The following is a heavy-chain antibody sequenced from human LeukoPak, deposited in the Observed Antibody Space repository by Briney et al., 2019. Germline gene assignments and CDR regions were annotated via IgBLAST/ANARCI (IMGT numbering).Heavy chain of an antibody. D-gene: IGHD3-22*01. Sequence: GGSLRLSCAASGFTFTNYWMHWVRQAPGKGLEWVAVIWYDGSNKYYADSVKGRFTISRDNSKNTLYLQMNSLRAEDTAAYYCAKGSYYDSSGSFYFDYWGQGTLVTVSS. J-gene: IGHJ4*02. CDR3: AKGSYYDSSGSFYFDY. V-gene: IGHV3-33*06. CDR1: GFTFTNYW. CDR2: IWYDGSNK.